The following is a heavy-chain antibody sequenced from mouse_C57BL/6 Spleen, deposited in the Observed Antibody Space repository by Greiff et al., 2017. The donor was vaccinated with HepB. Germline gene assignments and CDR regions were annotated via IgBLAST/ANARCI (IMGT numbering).Heavy chain of an antibody. D-gene: IGHD2-2*01. Sequence: QVQLQQSGAELVKPGASVKMSCKASGYTFTSYWITWVKQRPGQGLEWIGDIYPGSGSTNYNEKFKSKATLTVDTSSSTAYMQLSSLTSEDSAVYYCARRGYGYDGYYAMDYWGQGTSVTVSS. CDR3: ARRGYGYDGYYAMDY. CDR1: GYTFTSYW. CDR2: IYPGSGST. J-gene: IGHJ4*01. V-gene: IGHV1-55*01.